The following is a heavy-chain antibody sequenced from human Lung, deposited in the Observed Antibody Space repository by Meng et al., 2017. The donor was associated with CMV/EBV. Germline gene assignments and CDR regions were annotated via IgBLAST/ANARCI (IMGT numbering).Heavy chain of an antibody. V-gene: IGHV4-38-2*02. CDR3: ARDRRGSYVTGWGY. Sequence: GSLRPXCTVSGYSISSPYYWGWIRQPPGMGLEWIGSIYYSGNTYYNPSLKSRVTISVDTSKNQFSLKLSSVTAADTAVYYCARDRRGSYVTGWGYWGQGTXVTGAS. CDR2: IYYSGNT. D-gene: IGHD3-16*01. J-gene: IGHJ4*02. CDR1: GYSISSPYY.